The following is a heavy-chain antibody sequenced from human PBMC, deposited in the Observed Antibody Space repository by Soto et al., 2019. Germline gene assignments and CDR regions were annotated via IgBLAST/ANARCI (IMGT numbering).Heavy chain of an antibody. J-gene: IGHJ6*02. CDR2: INHSGST. D-gene: IGHD3-9*01. Sequence: SETLSLTCAVYGGSFSGYYWSWIRQPPGKGLEWIGEINHSGSTNYNPSLKSRVTISVDTSKNQFSLKLSSVTAADTAVYYCARGRLRYFDWFASSGYYYYYGMDVWGQGTTVT. CDR3: ARGRLRYFDWFASSGYYYYYGMDV. V-gene: IGHV4-34*01. CDR1: GGSFSGYY.